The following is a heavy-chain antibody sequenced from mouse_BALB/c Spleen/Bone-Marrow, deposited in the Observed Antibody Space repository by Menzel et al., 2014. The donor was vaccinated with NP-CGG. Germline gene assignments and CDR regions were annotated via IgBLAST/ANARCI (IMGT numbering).Heavy chain of an antibody. CDR1: GFSLTNYG. D-gene: IGHD2-14*01. CDR3: SRYYRFDGSY. Sequence: QVQLQQSGPGLVAPSQSLSITCTVSGFSLTNYGVHWVRQPPGKGLEWLGVIWAGGSTNYNSALMSRLTISKDNSKSQVFLKMKKLETDGTAMFFCSRYYRFDGSYLGQRTLVTVS. J-gene: IGHJ3*01. CDR2: IWAGGST. V-gene: IGHV2-9*02.